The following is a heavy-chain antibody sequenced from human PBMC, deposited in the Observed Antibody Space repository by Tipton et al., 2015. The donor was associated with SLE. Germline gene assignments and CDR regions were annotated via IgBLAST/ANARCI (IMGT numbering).Heavy chain of an antibody. V-gene: IGHV1-46*01. CDR2: INPSGGST. CDR1: GYTFTSYG. CDR3: ARPMVRGEGNAFDI. J-gene: IGHJ3*02. D-gene: IGHD3-10*01. Sequence: QSGPEVKKPGASVKVSCKASGYTFTSYGISWVRQAPGQGLEWMGIINPSGGSTSYAQKFQGRVTMTRDTSTGTVYMELSSLRSEDTAVYYCARPMVRGEGNAFDIWGQGTMVTVSS.